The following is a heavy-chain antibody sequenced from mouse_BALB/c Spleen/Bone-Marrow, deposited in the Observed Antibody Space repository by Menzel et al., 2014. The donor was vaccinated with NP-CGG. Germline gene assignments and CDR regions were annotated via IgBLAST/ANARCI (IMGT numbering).Heavy chain of an antibody. CDR3: SYGSRAY. J-gene: IGHJ3*01. V-gene: IGHV1S126*01. CDR1: GYSFTSYW. Sequence: QVHVKQSGPQLVRPGASVKISCKASGYSFTSYWMHWVKQRPGQGLEWIGMIDPSDSETRINQKFKDKATLTVDKSSSTAYMQLSSPTSEDSALYYCSYGSRAYWGQGTLVTVSA. D-gene: IGHD1-1*01. CDR2: IDPSDSET.